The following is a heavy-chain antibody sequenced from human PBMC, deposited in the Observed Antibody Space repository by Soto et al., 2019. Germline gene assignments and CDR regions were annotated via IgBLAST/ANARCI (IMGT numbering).Heavy chain of an antibody. J-gene: IGHJ4*02. V-gene: IGHV3-23*01. Sequence: EVQLLESGGGLVQPGGSLRLSCAASGFTFSTYAMNWVRQAPGKGLEWVSGISGSGDSTYYADSVKGRFTASRANSMITLYLQLNSLRAEDTAVFYCAKERSSGWSFDYWGQGTLVTVSS. D-gene: IGHD6-19*01. CDR1: GFTFSTYA. CDR3: AKERSSGWSFDY. CDR2: ISGSGDST.